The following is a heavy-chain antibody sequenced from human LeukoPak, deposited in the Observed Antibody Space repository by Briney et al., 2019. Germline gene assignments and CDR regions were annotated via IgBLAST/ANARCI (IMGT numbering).Heavy chain of an antibody. D-gene: IGHD2-2*01. CDR3: ARGPNKYCSSTSCYRELLDYYYYMDV. Sequence: ASVKVSCKASGYTFTGYYMHWVRQAPGQGLEWMGWINPNSGGTNYAQKFQGRVTITRNTSISTAYMELSSLRSEDTAVYYCARGPNKYCSSTSCYRELLDYYYYMDVWGKGTTVTVSS. CDR1: GYTFTGYY. V-gene: IGHV1-2*02. CDR2: INPNSGGT. J-gene: IGHJ6*03.